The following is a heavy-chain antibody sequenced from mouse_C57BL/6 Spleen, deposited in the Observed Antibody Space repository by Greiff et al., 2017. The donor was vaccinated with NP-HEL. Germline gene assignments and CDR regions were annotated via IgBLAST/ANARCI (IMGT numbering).Heavy chain of an antibody. V-gene: IGHV1-15*01. Sequence: QVQLQQSGAELVRPGASVTLSCKASGYTFTDYEMHWVKQTPVHGLEWIGAIDPETGGTAYTQKFKGKAILTADKSSSTAYMELRSLTSEDSAVYYCTRDHYGSVFAYWGQGTLVTVSA. CDR3: TRDHYGSVFAY. J-gene: IGHJ3*01. CDR1: GYTFTDYE. CDR2: IDPETGGT. D-gene: IGHD1-1*01.